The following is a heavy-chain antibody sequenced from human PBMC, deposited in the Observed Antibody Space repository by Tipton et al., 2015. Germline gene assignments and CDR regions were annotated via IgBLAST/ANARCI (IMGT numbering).Heavy chain of an antibody. CDR1: GGSISSSSYY. J-gene: IGHJ5*01. CDR2: LYFSGTT. D-gene: IGHD2-15*01. Sequence: LRLSCTVSGGSISSSSYYWAWIRQPPGKGLEWIGSLYFSGTTYYNPSLKSRVTISIDRFKNQFSLKLSSVTAADTAVYYCARDRGSCSGGSCYHGSDSWGQGTLVTVSS. V-gene: IGHV4-39*02. CDR3: ARDRGSCSGGSCYHGSDS.